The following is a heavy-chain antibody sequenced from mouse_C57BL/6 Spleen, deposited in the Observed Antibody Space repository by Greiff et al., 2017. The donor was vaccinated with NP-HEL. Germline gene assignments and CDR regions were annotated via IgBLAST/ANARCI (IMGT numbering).Heavy chain of an antibody. CDR3: ARDTAQAMDY. Sequence: EVKVVESGGGLVKPGGSLKLSCAASGFTFSSYAMSWVRQTPEKRLEWVATISDGGSYTYYPDNVKGRFTISRDNAKNNLYLQMSHLKSEDTAMYYCARDTAQAMDYWGQGTSVTVSS. D-gene: IGHD3-2*02. V-gene: IGHV5-4*01. J-gene: IGHJ4*01. CDR2: ISDGGSYT. CDR1: GFTFSSYA.